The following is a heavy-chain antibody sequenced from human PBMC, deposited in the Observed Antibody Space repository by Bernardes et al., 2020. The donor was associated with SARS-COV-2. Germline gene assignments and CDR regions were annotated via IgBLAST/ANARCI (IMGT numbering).Heavy chain of an antibody. CDR3: ARGISGVVPAVIFLAGFYYGLDV. J-gene: IGHJ6*02. CDR1: GGSFSDYY. D-gene: IGHD2-2*02. V-gene: IGHV4-34*01. CDR2: INHSGST. Sequence: SETLSLTCAVYGGSFSDYYWSWIRQPPGKGLEWIGEINHSGSTNYNPSLKSRVTLSVDTSKNQFSLKLRSVTAADTAVYYCARGISGVVPAVIFLAGFYYGLDVWGQGTTVTVSS.